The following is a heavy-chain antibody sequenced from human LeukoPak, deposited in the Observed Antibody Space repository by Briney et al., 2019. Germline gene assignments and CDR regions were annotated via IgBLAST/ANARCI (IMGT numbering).Heavy chain of an antibody. V-gene: IGHV5-51*01. CDR1: GYSFPMYW. J-gene: IGHJ4*02. CDR3: ARQDSGSYFQYSDY. D-gene: IGHD1-26*01. Sequence: GESLKISCRASGYSFPMYWIGWVRQMPGRGLEWMGIIYPGDSDTRYSPSFQGQVTISVDEFINSVYLQWSSLQASDTAIYYCARQDSGSYFQYSDYWGQGTQVTVSS. CDR2: IYPGDSDT.